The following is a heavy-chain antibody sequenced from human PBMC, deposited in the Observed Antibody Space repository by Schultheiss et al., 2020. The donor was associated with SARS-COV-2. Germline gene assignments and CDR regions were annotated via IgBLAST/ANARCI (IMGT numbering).Heavy chain of an antibody. CDR1: GFTFSNYA. CDR2: VSATAGNT. J-gene: IGHJ4*02. D-gene: IGHD3-22*01. V-gene: IGHV3-23*01. Sequence: GGSLRLSCAASGFTFSNYAMTWVRRAPEKGLEWVSTVSATAGNTYYADSVRGRFTISRDNSKNALSLQMNSLRAEDTAVYYCARAYYDSSGYYPFDYWGQGTLVTVSS. CDR3: ARAYYDSSGYYPFDY.